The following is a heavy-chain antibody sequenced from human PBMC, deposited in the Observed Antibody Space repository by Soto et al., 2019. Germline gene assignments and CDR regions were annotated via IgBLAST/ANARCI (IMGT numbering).Heavy chain of an antibody. J-gene: IGHJ5*02. V-gene: IGHV1-8*01. CDR1: GYTFTSYD. CDR3: ARAHRYCSSTSCYAGNWCDP. Sequence: QVQLVQSGAEVKKPGASVKVSCKASGYTFTSYDINWVRQATGQGLEWMGWMNPNSGNTGYAQKFQGRVTMTRNTSISTAYMELSRLRSEDTAVYYCARAHRYCSSTSCYAGNWCDPWGQGTLVTVSS. D-gene: IGHD2-2*01. CDR2: MNPNSGNT.